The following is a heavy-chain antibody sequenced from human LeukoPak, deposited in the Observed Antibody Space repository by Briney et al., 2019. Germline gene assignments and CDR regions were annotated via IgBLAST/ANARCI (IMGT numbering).Heavy chain of an antibody. Sequence: SETLSLTCTVSGYSISSGYYWGWIRQPPGKGLEWIGSIYHSGSTYYNPSLKSRVTISVDTSKNQFSLKLSSLTAADTAIYYCARGGYNIWEYYFNYWGQGTLVTVSS. CDR3: ARGGYNIWEYYFNY. V-gene: IGHV4-38-2*02. J-gene: IGHJ4*02. D-gene: IGHD5-24*01. CDR1: GYSISSGYY. CDR2: IYHSGST.